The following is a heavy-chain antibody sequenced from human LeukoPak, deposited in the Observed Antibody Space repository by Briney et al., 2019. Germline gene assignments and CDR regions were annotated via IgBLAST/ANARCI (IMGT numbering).Heavy chain of an antibody. V-gene: IGHV4-38-2*02. CDR3: ASRKLGNDY. Sequence: SETLSLTCTVSGYSISSGYFWGWIRQSPGKGLEWIGTIHHSGTTYYNPSLKSRVTMSVDTSKNQFSLKLSSVTAADTAVYYCASRKLGNDYWGQGTLVTVSS. D-gene: IGHD7-27*01. CDR1: GYSISSGYF. CDR2: IHHSGTT. J-gene: IGHJ4*02.